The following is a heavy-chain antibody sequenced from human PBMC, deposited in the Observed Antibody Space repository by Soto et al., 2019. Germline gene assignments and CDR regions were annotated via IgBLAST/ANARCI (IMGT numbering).Heavy chain of an antibody. J-gene: IGHJ4*01. V-gene: IGHV3-23*01. D-gene: IGHD6-19*01. CDR1: GFTFSSYA. CDR2: ISSSGGST. CDR3: AKDSHGSGWYGYFDS. Sequence: GGSLRLSCAASGFTFSSYAMTWVRQAPGMGLEWLSIISSSGGSTYYADSVKGRFTISRDNSRSTLFLQMNSLRAEDTALYYCAKDSHGSGWYGYFDSWGHGTLVTV.